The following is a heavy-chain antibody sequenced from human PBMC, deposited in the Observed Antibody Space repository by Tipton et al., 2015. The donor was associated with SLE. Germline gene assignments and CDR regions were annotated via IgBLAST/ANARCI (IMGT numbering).Heavy chain of an antibody. V-gene: IGHV3-30*02. Sequence: SLRLSCAASGFTFRSSGMHWVRQAPGKGLEWVACIQSDGGKTYYAESVKGRFTISRDNSNNTLYLQMNSLRAEDTAVYYCAKLAGPRHKAPDAFDVWGQGTMVTVSS. CDR3: AKLAGPRHKAPDAFDV. CDR1: GFTFRSSG. J-gene: IGHJ3*01. D-gene: IGHD6-25*01. CDR2: IQSDGGKT.